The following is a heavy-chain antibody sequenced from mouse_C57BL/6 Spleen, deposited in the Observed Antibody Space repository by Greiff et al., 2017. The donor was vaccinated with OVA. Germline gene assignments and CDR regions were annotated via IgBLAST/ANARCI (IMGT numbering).Heavy chain of an antibody. V-gene: IGHV1-69*01. CDR2: IDPSDSYT. CDR1: GYTFTSYW. CDR3: ATTAQATNYYAMDY. D-gene: IGHD3-2*02. Sequence: VQLQQPGAELVMPGASVKLSCKASGYTFTSYWMHWVKQRPGQGLEWIGEIDPSDSYTNYNQKFKGKSTLTVDKSSSTAYMQLSSLTSEDSAVYYCATTAQATNYYAMDYWGQGTSVTVSS. J-gene: IGHJ4*01.